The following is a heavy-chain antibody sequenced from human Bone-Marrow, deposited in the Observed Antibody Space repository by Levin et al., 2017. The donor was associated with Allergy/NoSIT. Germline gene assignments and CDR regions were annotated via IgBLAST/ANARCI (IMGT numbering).Heavy chain of an antibody. CDR1: GGSISTYY. CDR2: IYYSGST. V-gene: IGHV4-59*01. CDR3: ARTPTSIAARPFDY. J-gene: IGHJ4*02. D-gene: IGHD6-6*01. Sequence: PGGSLRLSCSVSGGSISTYYWSWIRQPPGKGLEWIGYIYYSGSTNYNPSLKSRVTISVDTSKNQFSLKLTSVTAADTAVYYCARTPTSIAARPFDYWGQGTLVTVSS.